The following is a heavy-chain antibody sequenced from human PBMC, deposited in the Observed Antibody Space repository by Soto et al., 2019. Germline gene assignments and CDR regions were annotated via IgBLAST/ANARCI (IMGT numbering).Heavy chain of an antibody. CDR3: AREGRKGDFWSGYYPR. CDR1: GFTFSSYS. D-gene: IGHD3-3*01. V-gene: IGHV3-48*01. J-gene: IGHJ4*02. Sequence: EVQLVESGGGLVQPGGSLRLSCAASGFTFSSYSRNWVRQAPGKGLEWVSYISSSSSTIYYADSVKGRFTISRDNAKNSLYLQMNSLRAEDTAVYYCAREGRKGDFWSGYYPRWGQGPLVTVSS. CDR2: ISSSSSTI.